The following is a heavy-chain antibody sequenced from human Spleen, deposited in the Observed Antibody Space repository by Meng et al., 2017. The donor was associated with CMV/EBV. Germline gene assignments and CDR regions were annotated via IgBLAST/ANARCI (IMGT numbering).Heavy chain of an antibody. J-gene: IGHJ4*02. CDR2: INPNSGGT. V-gene: IGHV1-2*02. CDR1: GYTFTGYY. D-gene: IGHD6-13*01. Sequence: ASVKVSCKASGYTFTGYYMHWVRQAPGQGLEWMGWINPNSGGTNYAQKFQGRVTMTRDTSISTAYMELSRLRSDDTAVYYCARSLAGIAAAVTNYWGQGTLVTVSS. CDR3: ARSLAGIAAAVTNY.